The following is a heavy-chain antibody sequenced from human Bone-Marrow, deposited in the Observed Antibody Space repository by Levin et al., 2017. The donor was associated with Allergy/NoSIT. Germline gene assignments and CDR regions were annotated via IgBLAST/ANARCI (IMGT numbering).Heavy chain of an antibody. V-gene: IGHV3-30*04. CDR3: ARDQPLDTAMVTLDY. Sequence: PGGSLRLSCAASGFTFSSYAMHWVRQAPGKGLEWVAVISYDGSNKYYADSVKGRFTISRDNSKNTLYLQMNSLRAEDTAVYYCARDQPLDTAMVTLDYWGQGTLVTVSS. CDR1: GFTFSSYA. D-gene: IGHD5-18*01. CDR2: ISYDGSNK. J-gene: IGHJ4*02.